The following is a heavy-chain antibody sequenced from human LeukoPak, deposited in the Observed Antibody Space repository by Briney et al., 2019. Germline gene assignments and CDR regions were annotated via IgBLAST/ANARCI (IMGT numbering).Heavy chain of an antibody. D-gene: IGHD3-3*01. V-gene: IGHV4-59*01. J-gene: IGHJ4*02. CDR2: IYYSGST. CDR3: ARGTPYYDFWSGLAADY. CDR1: GGSISSYY. Sequence: SETLSFTCTVSGGSISSYYWSWIRQPPGKGLEWIGYIYYSGSTNYNPSLKSRVTISVDTSKNQFSLKLSSVTAADTAVYYCARGTPYYDFWSGLAADYWGQGTLVTVSS.